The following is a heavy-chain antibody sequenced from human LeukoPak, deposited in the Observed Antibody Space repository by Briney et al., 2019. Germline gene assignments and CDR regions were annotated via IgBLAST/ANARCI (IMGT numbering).Heavy chain of an antibody. V-gene: IGHV3-9*01. CDR3: ARGPDPVVRGPRRAFDL. J-gene: IGHJ3*01. D-gene: IGHD3-10*01. CDR2: ISWNSGSI. CDR1: GFTFDDYA. Sequence: PGRSLRLSCAASGFTFDDYAMHWVRQAPGKGLEWVSGISWNSGSIGYADSVKGRFIISRDDSKNTVYLQMNSLTVDDTAMYYCARGPDPVVRGPRRAFDLWGQGTMVTVSS.